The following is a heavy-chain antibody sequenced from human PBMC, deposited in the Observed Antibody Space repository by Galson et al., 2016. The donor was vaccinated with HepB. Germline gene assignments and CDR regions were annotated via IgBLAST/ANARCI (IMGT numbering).Heavy chain of an antibody. Sequence: SLRLSCAASGLTFGRYWMSWVRQAPGKGLEWVANIKQDGSVKDYVDSVKGRFNISRDYAKNSLHLQMNSLRAEDTAVYYCAKDGRIYCSSASCHDHFHYWGQGTLVTVSS. V-gene: IGHV3-7*03. D-gene: IGHD2-2*01. CDR1: GLTFGRYW. J-gene: IGHJ4*02. CDR2: IKQDGSVK. CDR3: AKDGRIYCSSASCHDHFHY.